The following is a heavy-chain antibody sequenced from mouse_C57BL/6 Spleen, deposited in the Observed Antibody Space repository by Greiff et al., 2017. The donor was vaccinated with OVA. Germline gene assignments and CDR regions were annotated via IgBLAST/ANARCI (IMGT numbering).Heavy chain of an antibody. CDR2: IWGDGST. CDR3: AKEGLLLRAMDY. CDR1: GFSLTSYG. Sequence: VMLVESGPGLVAPSQSLSITCTVSGFSLTSYGVSWVRQPPGKGLEWLGVIWGDGSTNYHSAPISSLSISKDNSKIQVFLKLNSLQTDDTATYYCAKEGLLLRAMDYWGQGTSVTVSS. V-gene: IGHV2-3*01. J-gene: IGHJ4*01. D-gene: IGHD1-1*01.